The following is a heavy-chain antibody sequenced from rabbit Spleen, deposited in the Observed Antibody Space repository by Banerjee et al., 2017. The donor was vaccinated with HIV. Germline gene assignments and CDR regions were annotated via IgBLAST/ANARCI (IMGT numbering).Heavy chain of an antibody. CDR2: IDAGSSGST. Sequence: QEQLKESGGGLVQPGGSLKLSCKASGFTLSSYYMNWVRQAPGKGLEWIACIDAGSSGSTYYASWAKGRFTISRTSSTTVTLQMTSLTAADTATYFCARDTSSSFSSYGMDLGGPGTLVT. CDR3: ARDTSSSFSSYGMDL. J-gene: IGHJ6*01. V-gene: IGHV1S45*01. CDR1: GFTLSSYYM. D-gene: IGHD1-1*01.